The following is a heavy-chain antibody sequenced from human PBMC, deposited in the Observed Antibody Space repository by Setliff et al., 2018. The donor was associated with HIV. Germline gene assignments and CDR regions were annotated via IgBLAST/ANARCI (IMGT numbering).Heavy chain of an antibody. CDR2: IYPRDSKI. D-gene: IGHD3-10*01. Sequence: RGESLKISCKGSGYSFTNYWIGWVRQMPGKGLEWMGIIYPRDSKIKYSPSFEGQVSISVDKSVNTAYLQWSSLKASDTATYFCVRLNRGSTWSIASDRGFFDPWGQGTLVTVSS. V-gene: IGHV5-51*01. J-gene: IGHJ5*02. CDR1: GYSFTNYW. CDR3: VRLNRGSTWSIASDRGFFDP.